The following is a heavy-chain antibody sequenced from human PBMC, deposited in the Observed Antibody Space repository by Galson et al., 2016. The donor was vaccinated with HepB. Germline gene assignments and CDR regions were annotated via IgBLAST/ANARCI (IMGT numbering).Heavy chain of an antibody. CDR1: LSFSSHA. D-gene: IGHD2-15*01. CDR3: AKDYIGTLPEALDI. CDR2: ISPSGDTI. J-gene: IGHJ3*02. Sequence: LSFSSHAMAWVRQAPGKGLEWVTGISPSGDTISYADSVKGRFTISRDNAKNTLHLQMNSLRAEDTALYYCAKDYIGTLPEALDIWGQGTMVTVSS. V-gene: IGHV3-23*01.